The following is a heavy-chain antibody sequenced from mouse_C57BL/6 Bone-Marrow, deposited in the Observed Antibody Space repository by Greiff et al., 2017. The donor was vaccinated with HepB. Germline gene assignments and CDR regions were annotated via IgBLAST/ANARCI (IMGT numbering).Heavy chain of an antibody. V-gene: IGHV14-4*01. Sequence: VQLQQSGAELVRPGASVKLSCTASGFNIKDDYMHWVKQRPEQGLEWIGWIDPENGDTEYASKVQGKATITADTSSNTAYLQLSSLTSEDTAVYYCTTSYSNNYYAMDYWGQGTSVTVSS. CDR3: TTSYSNNYYAMDY. J-gene: IGHJ4*01. CDR2: IDPENGDT. CDR1: GFNIKDDY. D-gene: IGHD2-5*01.